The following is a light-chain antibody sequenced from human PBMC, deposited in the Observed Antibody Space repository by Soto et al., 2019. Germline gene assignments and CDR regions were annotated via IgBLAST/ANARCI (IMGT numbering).Light chain of an antibody. CDR2: AAS. J-gene: IGKJ4*01. CDR1: QGISSY. Sequence: DIQLTQSPSFLSASVGDRVTITCRASQGISSYLAWYQQKPGKAPRLLIYAASTLQSGVPSRFSGSGSGTAFTLTIITLQPKDFATYYCQQLNSYPLTFGGGTKVEIK. V-gene: IGKV1-9*01. CDR3: QQLNSYPLT.